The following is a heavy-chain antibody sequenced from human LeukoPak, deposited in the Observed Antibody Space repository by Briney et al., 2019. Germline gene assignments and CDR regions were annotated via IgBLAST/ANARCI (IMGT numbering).Heavy chain of an antibody. CDR1: GFTFSGSA. J-gene: IGHJ4*02. Sequence: SGGSLRLSCAASGFTFSGSAMHWVRQASGKGLEWVGRIRSKANSYATACAASVKGRFTISRDDSKNTAYLQMNSLKTEDTAVYYCTRVRGYSGYDYDYWGQGTLVTVSS. V-gene: IGHV3-73*01. CDR2: IRSKANSYAT. CDR3: TRVRGYSGYDYDY. D-gene: IGHD5-12*01.